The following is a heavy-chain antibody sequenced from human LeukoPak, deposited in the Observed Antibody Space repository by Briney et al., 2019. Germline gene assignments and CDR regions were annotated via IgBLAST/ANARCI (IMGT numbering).Heavy chain of an antibody. Sequence: GGSLRLSCAASGFTFSSYWMSWVRQAPGKGLEWVANIKQDGSEKYYVDSVKGRFTISRDNAKNSLYLQMNSLRAEDTAVYYCAREDSSGPTPPDYFDYWGQGTLVTVSS. D-gene: IGHD6-19*01. CDR3: AREDSSGPTPPDYFDY. CDR1: GFTFSSYW. V-gene: IGHV3-7*01. J-gene: IGHJ4*02. CDR2: IKQDGSEK.